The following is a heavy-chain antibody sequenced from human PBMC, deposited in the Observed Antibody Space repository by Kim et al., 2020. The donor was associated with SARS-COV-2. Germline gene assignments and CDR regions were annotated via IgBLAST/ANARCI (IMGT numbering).Heavy chain of an antibody. CDR2: INTNTGNP. D-gene: IGHD6-13*01. V-gene: IGHV7-4-1*02. Sequence: ASVKVSCKASGYTFTSYAMNWVRQAPGQGLEWMGWINTNTGNPTYAQGFTGRFVFSLDTSVSTAYLQISSLKAEDTAVYYCARGPGTISSARGPGIAAAVGRQYRALRYPWGQGTLVTVSS. CDR1: GYTFTSYA. CDR3: ARGPGTISSARGPGIAAAVGRQYRALRYP. J-gene: IGHJ5*02.